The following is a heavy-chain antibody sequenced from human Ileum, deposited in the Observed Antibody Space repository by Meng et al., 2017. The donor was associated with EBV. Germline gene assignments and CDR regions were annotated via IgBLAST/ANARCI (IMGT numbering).Heavy chain of an antibody. V-gene: IGHV4-39*07. CDR1: GGSFSSRKYY. CDR2: IYYSGTT. CDR3: ASRELAPFDY. D-gene: IGHD1-26*01. J-gene: IGHJ4*02. Sequence: HLQDSGPRLVTPSETLSLTCSVSGGSFSSRKYYWGWIRQPPGKALEWIASIYYSGTTYYNPSLQSRVSISVDKSKNQVSLNMTSMTAADTAVYYCASRELAPFDYWGQGTLVTVSS.